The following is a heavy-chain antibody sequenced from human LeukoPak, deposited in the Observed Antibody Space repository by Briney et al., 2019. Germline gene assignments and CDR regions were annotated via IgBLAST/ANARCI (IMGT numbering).Heavy chain of an antibody. CDR2: ISYDGSNK. V-gene: IGHV3-30*04. CDR3: ARDKQWLEYPDY. CDR1: GFTFSSYA. D-gene: IGHD6-19*01. Sequence: PGRSLRLSCAASGFTFSSYAMHWVRQAPGKGLEWVAVISYDGSNKYYADSVKGRFTISRDSSKNTLYLQMNSLRAEDTAVYYCARDKQWLEYPDYWGQGTLVTVSS. J-gene: IGHJ4*02.